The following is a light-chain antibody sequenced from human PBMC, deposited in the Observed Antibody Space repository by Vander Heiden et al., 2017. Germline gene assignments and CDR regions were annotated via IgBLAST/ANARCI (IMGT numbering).Light chain of an antibody. CDR3: QSYDSSLSGPVV. CDR1: SPNIGAGYD. Sequence: PGQRVTISCTGSSPNIGAGYDVHWYQQLPGTAPKLLIYGNSNRPSGVPDRFSGSKSGTSASLAITGLQAEDEADYYCQSYDSSLSGPVVFGGGTKLTVL. CDR2: GNS. V-gene: IGLV1-40*01. J-gene: IGLJ2*01.